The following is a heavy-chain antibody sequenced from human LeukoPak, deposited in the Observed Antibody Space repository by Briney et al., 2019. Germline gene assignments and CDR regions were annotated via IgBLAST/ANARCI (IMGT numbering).Heavy chain of an antibody. J-gene: IGHJ6*03. CDR3: ARVAVGATLYYYYYMDV. D-gene: IGHD1-26*01. Sequence: ASVKVSCKASGGTFSSYAISWVRQAPGQGLEWVGGIIPIFGTANYAQKFQGRVTITADESTSTAYMELSSLRSEDTAVYYCARVAVGATLYYYYYMDVWGKGTTVTVSS. CDR2: IIPIFGTA. V-gene: IGHV1-69*13. CDR1: GGTFSSYA.